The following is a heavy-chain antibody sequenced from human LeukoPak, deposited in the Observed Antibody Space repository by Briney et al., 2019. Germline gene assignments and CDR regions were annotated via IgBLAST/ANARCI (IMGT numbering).Heavy chain of an antibody. J-gene: IGHJ4*02. V-gene: IGHV3-23*01. CDR3: AKDSSYYYDSSDC. D-gene: IGHD3-22*01. CDR1: GFTFSSYA. Sequence: GGSLRLSCAASGFTFSSYAMSWARQAPGKGLEWVSAISGSGGSTYYADSVKGRFTISRDNSKNTLYLQMNSLRAEDTAVYYCAKDSSYYYDSSDCWGQGTLVTVSS. CDR2: ISGSGGST.